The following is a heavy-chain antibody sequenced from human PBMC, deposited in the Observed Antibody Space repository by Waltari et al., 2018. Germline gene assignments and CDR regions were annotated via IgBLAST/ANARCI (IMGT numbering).Heavy chain of an antibody. CDR1: GFTFSSYA. D-gene: IGHD5-12*01. CDR2: ISESDGRT. J-gene: IGHJ4*02. Sequence: EVQLFESGGGLVQPGGSLRLSCAASGFTFSSYAMSWVRQAPGKGLEWVSSISESDGRTYYADSVKGRFTISRDNSKNTLYLQMNSLRAEDTAVYYCAKAIRDGYNKWGQGTLVTVSS. V-gene: IGHV3-23*01. CDR3: AKAIRDGYNK.